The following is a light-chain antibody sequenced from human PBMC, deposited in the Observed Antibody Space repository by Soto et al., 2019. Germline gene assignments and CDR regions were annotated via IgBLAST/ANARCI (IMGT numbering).Light chain of an antibody. CDR1: QGISNY. CDR2: AAS. CDR3: QKYNSAPRT. V-gene: IGKV1-27*01. J-gene: IGKJ1*01. Sequence: DIPITQSPSPPSSSVRDKITNTCPASQGISNYLAWYQQKPGKVPKLLIYAASTLQSGVPSRFSGSGSGTDFTLTISSLQPEDVATYYCQKYNSAPRTFGQGTKVDIK.